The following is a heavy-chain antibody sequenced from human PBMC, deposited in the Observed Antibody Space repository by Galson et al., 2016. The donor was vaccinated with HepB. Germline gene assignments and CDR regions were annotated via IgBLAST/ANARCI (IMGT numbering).Heavy chain of an antibody. Sequence: SLRLSCAASRLTFSSYWMTWVRQATGKGLEWVSGIGSAGDTYYLGSVKGRFTISRENAKNFLYLQMNSLRAGDTAVYYCAREGFGDVHYGMDVWGQGTTVTVSS. CDR2: IGSAGDT. CDR1: RLTFSSYW. D-gene: IGHD3-10*01. V-gene: IGHV3-13*04. CDR3: AREGFGDVHYGMDV. J-gene: IGHJ6*02.